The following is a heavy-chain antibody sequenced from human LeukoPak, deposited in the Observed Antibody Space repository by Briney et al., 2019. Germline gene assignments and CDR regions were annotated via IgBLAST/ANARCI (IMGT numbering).Heavy chain of an antibody. V-gene: IGHV3-11*04. D-gene: IGHD2-21*01. CDR1: GFTFTDYY. Sequence: GGSLRLTCAASGFTFTDYYMTWIRQAPGKGLEWLSYISSSGATIYYADSVKGRFTISRDNAKNTLYLQMNSLRAEDTAVYYCANLVGDPTYWGQGTLVTVSS. CDR3: ANLVGDPTY. J-gene: IGHJ4*02. CDR2: ISSSGATI.